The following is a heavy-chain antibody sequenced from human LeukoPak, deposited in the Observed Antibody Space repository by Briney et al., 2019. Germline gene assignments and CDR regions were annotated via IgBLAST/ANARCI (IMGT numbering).Heavy chain of an antibody. V-gene: IGHV3-23*01. CDR3: AKGSSMVRGVIEILFDC. Sequence: GGSLRLSCAASGFAFSSYAMNWVRQAPGKGLEWVSAISDSTYYADPVKGRFTISRDNSKNTLYLQMNSLRAEDTAVYYCAKGSSMVRGVIEILFDCWGQGTLVTVSS. CDR1: GFAFSSYA. D-gene: IGHD3-10*01. CDR2: ISDST. J-gene: IGHJ4*02.